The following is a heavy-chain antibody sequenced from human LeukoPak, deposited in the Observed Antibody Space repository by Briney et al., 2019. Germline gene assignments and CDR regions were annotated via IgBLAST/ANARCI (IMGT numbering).Heavy chain of an antibody. V-gene: IGHV1-69*04. CDR2: IIPILGIA. CDR1: GGTFSSYA. CDR3: AREARYCSGGSCRGFDY. Sequence: SVKVSCKASGGTFSSYAISWVRQAPGQGLEWMGRIIPILGIANYAQKFQGRVTITADKSTSTAYMELSSPRSEDTAVYYCAREARYCSGGSCRGFDYWGQGTLITVSS. J-gene: IGHJ4*02. D-gene: IGHD2-15*01.